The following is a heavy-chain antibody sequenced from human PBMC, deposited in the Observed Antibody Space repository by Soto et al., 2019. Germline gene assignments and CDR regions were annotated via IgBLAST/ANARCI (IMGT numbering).Heavy chain of an antibody. Sequence: QVQLVQSGAEVKKPGSSVKVSCKASGGTFSSYAISWVRQSPGQGLEWMGGIIPIFGTENYAQKFQGRVTITADESTSTAYMELSSLRSEDTAVYYCARRDRYCSSTSCYESPYYDGMDVWGQGPTVTVSS. CDR3: ARRDRYCSSTSCYESPYYDGMDV. J-gene: IGHJ6*02. CDR1: GGTFSSYA. D-gene: IGHD2-2*01. V-gene: IGHV1-69*01. CDR2: IIPIFGTE.